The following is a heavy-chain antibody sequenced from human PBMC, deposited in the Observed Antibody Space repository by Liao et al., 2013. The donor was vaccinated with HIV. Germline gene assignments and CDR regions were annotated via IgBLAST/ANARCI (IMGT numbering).Heavy chain of an antibody. V-gene: IGHV4-30-4*08. Sequence: QVQLQESGPGLVKPSQTLSLTCTVSGGSINSAEHFWTWIRQPPGKGLEWIGYIYYSGTTNYNSSLKSRLTISQDTSKNRFSLRLTSVTAADTAVYFCARVSNWNNHYFYIDVWGKGTTVIVSS. CDR2: IYYSGTT. CDR3: ARVSNWNNHYFYIDV. D-gene: IGHD1/OR15-1a*01. J-gene: IGHJ6*03. CDR1: GGSINSAEHF.